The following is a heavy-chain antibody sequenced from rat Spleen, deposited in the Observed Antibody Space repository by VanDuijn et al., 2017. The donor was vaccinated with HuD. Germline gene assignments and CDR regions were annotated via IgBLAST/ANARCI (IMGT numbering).Heavy chain of an antibody. V-gene: IGHV5-29*01. CDR3: TTRIITRYYWYFDF. D-gene: IGHD1-6*01. CDR2: IIYDGSAA. CDR1: GFTFSNYG. Sequence: EVQLVESGGGLVQPGRSLKLSCAASGFTFSNYGMAWVRQAPTKGLEWVATIIYDGSAAYYRDSVKGRFTISRDNAESTLYLQVDSLRSEDTATYFCTTRIITRYYWYFDFWGPGTMVTVSS. J-gene: IGHJ1*01.